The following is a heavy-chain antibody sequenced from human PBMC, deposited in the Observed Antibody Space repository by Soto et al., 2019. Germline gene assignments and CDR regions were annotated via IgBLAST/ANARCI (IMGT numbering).Heavy chain of an antibody. V-gene: IGHV3-11*01. CDR2: ISSSGDTL. D-gene: IGHD5-18*01. J-gene: IGHJ5*02. Sequence: QMQLVESGGGLVQPGGSLRLSCAASGFRLSDYYVSWIRQAPEKGLEEIADISSSGDTLYYADSVKGRFTISRDAAKNSLYLDMNHLRVEDTAVYFCARGQLLAANWFDPWGQGTQVTVSS. CDR3: ARGQLLAANWFDP. CDR1: GFRLSDYY.